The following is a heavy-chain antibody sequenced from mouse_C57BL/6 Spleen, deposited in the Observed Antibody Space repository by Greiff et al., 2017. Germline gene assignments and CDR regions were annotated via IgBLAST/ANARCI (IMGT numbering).Heavy chain of an antibody. D-gene: IGHD2-1*01. V-gene: IGHV1-22*01. Sequence: EVQRVESGPELVKPGASVKMSCKASGYTFTDYNMHWVKQSHGKSLEWIGYINPNNGGTSYNQKFKGKATWTVNKSSSTAYMELRSLTSEDSAVYYWARPIYYAFAYWGEGTLGTVSA. J-gene: IGHJ3*01. CDR2: INPNNGGT. CDR1: GYTFTDYN. CDR3: ARPIYYAFAY.